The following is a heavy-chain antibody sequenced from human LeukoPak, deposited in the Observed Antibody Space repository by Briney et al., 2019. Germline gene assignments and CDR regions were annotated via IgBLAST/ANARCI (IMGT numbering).Heavy chain of an antibody. D-gene: IGHD3-22*01. CDR1: GFTLSSYA. CDR3: AKDFLYDSSGSPPYYFDY. CDR2: ISGSGGST. J-gene: IGHJ4*02. V-gene: IGHV3-23*01. Sequence: GGSLRLSCAASGFTLSSYAMSWVRQAPGKGLEWVSAISGSGGSTYYADSVKGRFTISRDNSKNTLYLQMNSLRAEDTAVYYCAKDFLYDSSGSPPYYFDYWGQGTLVTVSS.